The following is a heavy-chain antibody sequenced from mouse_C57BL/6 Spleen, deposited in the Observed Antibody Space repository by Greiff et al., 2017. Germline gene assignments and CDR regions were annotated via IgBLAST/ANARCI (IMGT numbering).Heavy chain of an antibody. J-gene: IGHJ2*01. Sequence: VQLQQPGAELVRPGSSVKLSCKASGYTFTSYWMHWVKQRPIQGLEWIGNIDPSDSETNYYQKFKDKATLSVYKSSSTAYMQLSSLTSEDSAVYYCARWSYAGFGYWGQGTTLTVSS. CDR2: IDPSDSET. CDR3: ARWSYAGFGY. CDR1: GYTFTSYW. D-gene: IGHD2-12*01. V-gene: IGHV1-52*01.